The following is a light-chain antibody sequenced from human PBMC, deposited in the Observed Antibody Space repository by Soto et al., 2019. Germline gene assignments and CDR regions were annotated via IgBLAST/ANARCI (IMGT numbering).Light chain of an antibody. CDR2: RSN. V-gene: IGLV1-47*01. Sequence: QSVLTQPPSASGTPGQRATISCSGSAFNIGSNFVYWYRQFPGMAPKLLIYRSNQRPSGVPERFSASKSGTSASLAITGLRSEDEADYYCSSLDDGLSGPVLGGGTKLTVL. CDR1: AFNIGSNF. J-gene: IGLJ3*02. CDR3: SSLDDGLSGPV.